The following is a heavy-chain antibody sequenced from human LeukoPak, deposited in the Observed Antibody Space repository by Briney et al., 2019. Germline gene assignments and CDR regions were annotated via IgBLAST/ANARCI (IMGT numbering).Heavy chain of an antibody. J-gene: IGHJ6*04. Sequence: SETLSLTCTVSGGSISSYYWSWIRQPPGKGLEWIGYIYYSGSTNYNPSLKSRVTISVDTSKNQFSLKLSSVTAADTAVYYCARDNSLDVWGKGTTVTVSS. CDR2: IYYSGST. V-gene: IGHV4-59*12. D-gene: IGHD4-23*01. CDR1: GGSISSYY. CDR3: ARDNSLDV.